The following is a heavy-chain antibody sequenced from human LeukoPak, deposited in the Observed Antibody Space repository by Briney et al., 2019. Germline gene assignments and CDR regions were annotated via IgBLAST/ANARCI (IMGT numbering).Heavy chain of an antibody. V-gene: IGHV1-2*02. D-gene: IGHD1-20*01. CDR3: AREGTYNWNQGSWFDP. Sequence: ASVEVSCKASGYTFTGYYMHWVRQAPGQGLEWMGWINPNSGGTNYAQKFQGRVTMTRDTSISTAYMELSRLRSDDTAVYYCAREGTYNWNQGSWFDPWGQGTLVTVSS. CDR1: GYTFTGYY. CDR2: INPNSGGT. J-gene: IGHJ5*02.